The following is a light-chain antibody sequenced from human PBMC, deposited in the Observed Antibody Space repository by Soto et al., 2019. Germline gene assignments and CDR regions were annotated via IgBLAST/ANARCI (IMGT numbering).Light chain of an antibody. CDR1: QSVSSN. Sequence: EIVMTQSPATLSVSRGERATLSCRASQSVSSNLAWYQQKPGQAPRLLIYDASNRATGIPARFCGSGSGTDFTLTISSLEPEDFAVYYCQHRSNWPLTFGGGTRLEIK. J-gene: IGKJ5*01. CDR2: DAS. V-gene: IGKV3-11*01. CDR3: QHRSNWPLT.